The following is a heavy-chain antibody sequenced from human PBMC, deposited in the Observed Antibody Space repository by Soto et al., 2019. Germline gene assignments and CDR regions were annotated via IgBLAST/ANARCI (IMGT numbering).Heavy chain of an antibody. CDR3: ARGCCSSTSCYVRWFDP. CDR2: ISSSSSYT. J-gene: IGHJ5*02. Sequence: PGGSLRLSCAASGFTFSDYYMSWIRQAPGKGLEWVSYISSSSSYTNYADSVKGRFTISRDNAKNSLYLQMNSLRAEDTAVYYCARGCCSSTSCYVRWFDPWGQGTLVTVSS. CDR1: GFTFSDYY. V-gene: IGHV3-11*06. D-gene: IGHD2-2*01.